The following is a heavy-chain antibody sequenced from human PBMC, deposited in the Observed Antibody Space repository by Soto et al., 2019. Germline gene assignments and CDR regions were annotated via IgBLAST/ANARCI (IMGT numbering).Heavy chain of an antibody. V-gene: IGHV3-23*01. Sequence: PGGSLRLSCAASGFTFSSYAMIWVRQAPGKGLEWVSAISGSGGSTYYADSVKGRFTISRDNSKNTLYLQMNSLRAEDTAVYYCAKVLADVLLWFGDSQSAFDYWGQGTLVTVSS. CDR1: GFTFSSYA. J-gene: IGHJ4*02. D-gene: IGHD3-10*01. CDR3: AKVLADVLLWFGDSQSAFDY. CDR2: ISGSGGST.